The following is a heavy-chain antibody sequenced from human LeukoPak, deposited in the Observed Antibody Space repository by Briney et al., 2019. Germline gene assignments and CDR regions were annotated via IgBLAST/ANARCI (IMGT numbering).Heavy chain of an antibody. CDR3: ARDLLHRGYAFDI. V-gene: IGHV4-61*02. Sequence: SETLSLTCTVSGGSISSGSYYWSWIRQPAGKGLEWIGRIYTSGSTNYNPSLKSRVTISVDPSKNQFSLKLSSVTAADTAVYYCARDLLHRGYAFDIWGQGSMVTVSS. CDR1: GGSISSGSYY. J-gene: IGHJ3*02. D-gene: IGHD5-12*01. CDR2: IYTSGST.